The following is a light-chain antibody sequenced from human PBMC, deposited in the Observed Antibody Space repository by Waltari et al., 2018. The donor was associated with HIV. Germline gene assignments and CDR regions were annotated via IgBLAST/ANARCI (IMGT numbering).Light chain of an antibody. CDR1: TPNIGRTD. V-gene: IGLV1-47*01. Sequence: QSVLTQPPSASGTPGQRVPIPCSGRTPNIGRTDVTWYRQLPGTAPKLLIYRNNQRPSGVPDRFSGSKSGTSASLAISGLRSEDEADYYCATWNDSLSGYVFGTGTKVTV. CDR3: ATWNDSLSGYV. CDR2: RNN. J-gene: IGLJ1*01.